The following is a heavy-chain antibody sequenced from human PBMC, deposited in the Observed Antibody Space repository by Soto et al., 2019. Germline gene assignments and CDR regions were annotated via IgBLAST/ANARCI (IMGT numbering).Heavy chain of an antibody. D-gene: IGHD3-3*01. CDR3: AKDRDTIFGVVIPYYYGMGV. J-gene: IGHJ6*02. CDR2: ISGSGGST. V-gene: IGHV3-23*01. Sequence: GGSLRLSRAASGFTFSSYAMSWVRQAPGKGLEWVSAISGSGGSTYYADSVKGRFTISRDNSKNTLYLQMNSLRAEDTAVYYCAKDRDTIFGVVIPYYYGMGVWGQGTTVTVSS. CDR1: GFTFSSYA.